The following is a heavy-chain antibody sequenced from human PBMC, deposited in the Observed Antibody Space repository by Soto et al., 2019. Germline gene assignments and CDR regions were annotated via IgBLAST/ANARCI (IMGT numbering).Heavy chain of an antibody. Sequence: SVKVSCKASGGTFSSYTISWVRQAPGQGLEWMGRIIPILGIANYAQKFQGRVTITADKSTSTAYMELSSLRSEDTAVYYCARDRTEQQLVEGNWGQGTLVTVSS. V-gene: IGHV1-69*04. CDR2: IIPILGIA. CDR1: GGTFSSYT. CDR3: ARDRTEQQLVEGN. D-gene: IGHD6-13*01. J-gene: IGHJ4*02.